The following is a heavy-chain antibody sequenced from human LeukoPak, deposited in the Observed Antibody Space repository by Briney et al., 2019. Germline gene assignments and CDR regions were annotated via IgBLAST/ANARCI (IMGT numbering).Heavy chain of an antibody. CDR2: LYSSGST. CDR1: GGSISRDT. V-gene: IGHV4-4*07. J-gene: IGHJ5*02. Sequence: PSETLSLTCTVPGGSISRDTWSWVRQPAGKGLEWIGRLYSSGSTNYNPSLKSRVAMSVDTSKNQFSLQLRSVTAADTAVYYCATIAGGTTRVKGFDPWGQGTLVTVSS. D-gene: IGHD1-1*01. CDR3: ATIAGGTTRVKGFDP.